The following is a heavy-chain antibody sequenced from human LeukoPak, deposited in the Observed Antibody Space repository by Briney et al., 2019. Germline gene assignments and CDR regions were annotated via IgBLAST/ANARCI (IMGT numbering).Heavy chain of an antibody. CDR3: ARQRLELRGVISDFDY. Sequence: SETLSLTCTVSGGSISSNSYYWGWIRQPPGKGLEWIGCIYYSGSTYYNPSLKSRVTISVGTSKNQFSLGLSSVTAADTAIFYCARQRLELRGVISDFDYWGQGTLVTVSS. D-gene: IGHD3-10*01. V-gene: IGHV4-39*01. J-gene: IGHJ4*02. CDR2: IYYSGST. CDR1: GGSISSNSYY.